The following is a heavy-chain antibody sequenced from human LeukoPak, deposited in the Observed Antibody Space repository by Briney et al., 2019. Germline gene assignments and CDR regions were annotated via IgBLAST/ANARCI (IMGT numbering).Heavy chain of an antibody. J-gene: IGHJ4*02. CDR3: AKAFLTYYDFWSGYYPDY. CDR1: GFTFSSYG. CDR2: IWYDGSNK. D-gene: IGHD3-3*01. V-gene: IGHV3-33*06. Sequence: GGSLRLSCAASGFTFSSYGVHWVRQAPGKGLEWVAVIWYDGSNKYYADSVKGRFTISRDNSKNTLYLQMNSLRAEDTAVYYCAKAFLTYYDFWSGYYPDYWGQGTLVTVSS.